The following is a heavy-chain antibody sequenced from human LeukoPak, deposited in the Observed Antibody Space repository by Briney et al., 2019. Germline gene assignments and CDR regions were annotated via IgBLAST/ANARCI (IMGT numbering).Heavy chain of an antibody. Sequence: GGSLRLFCAASGFIVSSNYMSWVRQAPGKGLEWVSVIYTGGSTHYADSVKGRFTISRDNSKNTLYLQMNSLRAEDTSVYYCARGRNSGWYEFVGQFDYWGQGTLVTVSS. CDR2: IYTGGST. CDR1: GFIVSSNY. CDR3: ARGRNSGWYEFVGQFDY. V-gene: IGHV3-66*01. J-gene: IGHJ4*02. D-gene: IGHD6-19*01.